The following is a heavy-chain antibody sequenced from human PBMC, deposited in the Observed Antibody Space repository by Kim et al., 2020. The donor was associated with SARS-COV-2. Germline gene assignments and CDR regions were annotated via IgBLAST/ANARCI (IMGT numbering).Heavy chain of an antibody. Sequence: GGSLRLSCAASGFTFSSYGMHWVRQAPGKGLEWVAVIWYDGSNKYYADSVKGRFTISRDNSKNTLYLQMNSLRAEDTAVYYCARPSNWGDDAFDIWGQGTMVTVSS. V-gene: IGHV3-33*01. CDR1: GFTFSSYG. CDR3: ARPSNWGDDAFDI. D-gene: IGHD7-27*01. CDR2: IWYDGSNK. J-gene: IGHJ3*02.